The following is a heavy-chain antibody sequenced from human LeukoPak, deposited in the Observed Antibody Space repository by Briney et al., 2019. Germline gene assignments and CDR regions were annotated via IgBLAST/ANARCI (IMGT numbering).Heavy chain of an antibody. CDR1: GFTVSSNY. V-gene: IGHV3-53*01. CDR2: IYSGGST. D-gene: IGHD3-10*01. J-gene: IGHJ4*02. CDR3: ARRNYDSGSYFSDF. Sequence: QTGGSLRLSCAASGFTVSSNYMSWVRQAPGKGLEWVSVIYSGGSTFYADSVKGRFTISRDNANNLLYLQMDSLRVEDTAAYYCARRNYDSGSYFSDFWGQGTPVTVSS.